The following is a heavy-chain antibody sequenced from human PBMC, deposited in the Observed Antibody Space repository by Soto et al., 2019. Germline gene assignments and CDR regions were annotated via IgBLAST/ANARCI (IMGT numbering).Heavy chain of an antibody. D-gene: IGHD5-12*01. CDR3: AKDGGKDGYFGNWFDP. CDR2: IIPIFGSA. Sequence: ASVKVSCKASGYTFSRYAITWVRQAPGQGLEWLGRIIPIFGSANYAQKFQGRVTITADESTTTAYMELSSLRSDDTAVYYCAKDGGKDGYFGNWFDPWGQGTLVTV. CDR1: GYTFSRYA. V-gene: IGHV1-69*13. J-gene: IGHJ5*02.